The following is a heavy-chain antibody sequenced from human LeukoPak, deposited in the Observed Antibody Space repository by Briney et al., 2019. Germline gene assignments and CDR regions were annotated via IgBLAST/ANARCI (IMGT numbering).Heavy chain of an antibody. CDR3: ARRLKYTYGYDDY. D-gene: IGHD5-18*01. J-gene: IGHJ4*02. V-gene: IGHV5-51*01. CDR1: GYSFTTYW. CDR2: IYPGDSDT. Sequence: GESLKISCKGSGYSFTTYWIGWVRQMPGKDLEWMGIIYPGDSDTRYSPSFQGQVTISVDKSISTAYLQWSSLKASDTAMYYCARRLKYTYGYDDYWGQGTLVTVSS.